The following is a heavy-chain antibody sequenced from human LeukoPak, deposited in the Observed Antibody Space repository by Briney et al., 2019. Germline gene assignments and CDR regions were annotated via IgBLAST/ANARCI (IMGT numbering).Heavy chain of an antibody. CDR3: ARNAPKTAAFFY. CDR2: MSPNSGNT. D-gene: IGHD6-25*01. V-gene: IGHV1-8*01. J-gene: IGHJ4*02. Sequence: ASVKVSCKASGYTFTTYDINWVRQATGQGLEWMGWMSPNSGNTGYAQKFQGRVTLTRDTSISTAYMELSSLTSEDTAVYYCARNAPKTAAFFYWGQGTLVSVSS. CDR1: GYTFTTYD.